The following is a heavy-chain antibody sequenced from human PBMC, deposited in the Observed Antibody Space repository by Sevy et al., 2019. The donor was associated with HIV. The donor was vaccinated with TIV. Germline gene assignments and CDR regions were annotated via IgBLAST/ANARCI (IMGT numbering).Heavy chain of an antibody. V-gene: IGHV4-38-2*01. CDR2: IYHSGST. Sequence: SETLSLTCAVSGYSISSGYYWGWIRQPPGKGLEWIGSIYHSGSTYYNPSLKSRVTISVDTSKNQFSLKLSSVTAADTAVYYCARVTGYYYYYMDVWGKGTTVTVSS. CDR3: ARVTGYYYYYMDV. CDR1: GYSISSGYY. J-gene: IGHJ6*03.